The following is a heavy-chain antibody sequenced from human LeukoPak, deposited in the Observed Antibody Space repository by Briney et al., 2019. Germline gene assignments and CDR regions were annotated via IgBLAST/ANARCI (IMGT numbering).Heavy chain of an antibody. CDR1: GFTFSTYG. D-gene: IGHD3-10*01. Sequence: GGSLRLSCAASGFTFSTYGMHWVRQAPGKGLEWVAFIWYDGSKKYYADSVKGRFTISRDNSKSTLYLQMSSLRAEDTAVYYCAKALYVSGSYCPDYWGQGTLVTVSS. J-gene: IGHJ4*02. V-gene: IGHV3-30*02. CDR3: AKALYVSGSYCPDY. CDR2: IWYDGSKK.